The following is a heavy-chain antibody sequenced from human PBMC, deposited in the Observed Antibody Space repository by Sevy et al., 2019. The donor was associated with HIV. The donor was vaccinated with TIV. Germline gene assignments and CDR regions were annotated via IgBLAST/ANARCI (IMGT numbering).Heavy chain of an antibody. CDR1: GFTFSSYA. J-gene: IGHJ4*02. D-gene: IGHD3-22*01. CDR2: ISGSGGST. Sequence: GGSLRLSCAASGFTFSSYAMSWVRQAPGKGLEWVSAISGSGGSTYYADSVKGRFTISRDNSKNTLDLQMNSLRAEDTAVYYCAKDKERHYYDSSGYMGPYYFDYWGQGTLVTVSS. V-gene: IGHV3-23*01. CDR3: AKDKERHYYDSSGYMGPYYFDY.